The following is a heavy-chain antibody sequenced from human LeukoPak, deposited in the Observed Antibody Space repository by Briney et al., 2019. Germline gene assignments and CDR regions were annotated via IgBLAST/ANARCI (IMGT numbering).Heavy chain of an antibody. J-gene: IGHJ4*02. V-gene: IGHV3-23*01. CDR1: GFTFSSYA. CDR3: AKELLTTAYSASDF. Sequence: GGSLRLSCAASGFTFSSYAMSWVRRAPGKGLEWVSAISTSAGSTYYADSVKGRFTISRDNSKNTLYLQMNSLRAEDTAVYYCAKELLTTAYSASDFWGQGTLVTASS. CDR2: ISTSAGST. D-gene: IGHD4/OR15-4a*01.